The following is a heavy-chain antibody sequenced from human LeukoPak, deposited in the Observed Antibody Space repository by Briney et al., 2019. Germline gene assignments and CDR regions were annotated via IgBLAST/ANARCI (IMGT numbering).Heavy chain of an antibody. CDR2: IYYSGST. D-gene: IGHD2-2*01. V-gene: IGHV4-59*01. Sequence: PSETLSLTCTVSGGSISSYYWSWIRQPPGKGLEWIGYIYYSGSTNYNPSLKSRVTISVDTSKNQFSLKLSSVTAADTAVYYCARAYCSSTSCPVDYWGQGTLVTVSS. J-gene: IGHJ4*02. CDR1: GGSISSYY. CDR3: ARAYCSSTSCPVDY.